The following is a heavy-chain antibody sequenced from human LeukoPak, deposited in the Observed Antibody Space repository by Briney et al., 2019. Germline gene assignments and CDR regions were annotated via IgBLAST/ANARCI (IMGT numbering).Heavy chain of an antibody. CDR2: ISGRDGST. CDR3: ARVEDPIAVAGNDY. Sequence: GGSLRLSCTASGFTISSHAMSWVRQAPGKGLEWVSGISGRDGSTYYADSVKGRFTISRDNSKNTLYLQMNSLRAEDTAVYYCARVEDPIAVAGNDYWGQGTLVTVSS. CDR1: GFTISSHA. J-gene: IGHJ4*02. V-gene: IGHV3-23*01. D-gene: IGHD6-19*01.